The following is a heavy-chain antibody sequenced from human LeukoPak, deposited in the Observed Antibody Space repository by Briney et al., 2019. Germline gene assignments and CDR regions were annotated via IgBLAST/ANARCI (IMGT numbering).Heavy chain of an antibody. D-gene: IGHD3-22*01. CDR1: GFTFSIYG. Sequence: GGSLRLSCAASGFTFSIYGMHWVRQAPGKGLEWVAVIWYDGSNKYYADSVKGRFTISRDNSKNTLYLQMNSLRAEDTAVYYCAKGYSSGYLLDYWGQGTLVTVSS. CDR3: AKGYSSGYLLDY. V-gene: IGHV3-33*06. J-gene: IGHJ4*02. CDR2: IWYDGSNK.